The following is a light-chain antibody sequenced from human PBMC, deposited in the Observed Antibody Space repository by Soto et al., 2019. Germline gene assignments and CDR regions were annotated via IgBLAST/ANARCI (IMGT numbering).Light chain of an antibody. CDR2: GNS. CDR1: SSNIGAGYD. CDR3: QSYDSSLSGSV. J-gene: IGLJ2*01. Sequence: QSALTQPPSVSGAPGQRVTISCTGSSSNIGAGYDVHWYQQLPGTAPKLLIYGNSNRPSGVPDRFSGSKSGTSASLAITGLQAEHEADYYCQSYDSSLSGSVFGGGTKLTVL. V-gene: IGLV1-40*01.